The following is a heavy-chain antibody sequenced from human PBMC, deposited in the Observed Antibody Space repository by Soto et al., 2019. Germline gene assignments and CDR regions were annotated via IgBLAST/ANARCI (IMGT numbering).Heavy chain of an antibody. CDR1: GFTFSSYW. D-gene: IGHD6-13*01. J-gene: IGHJ6*02. CDR3: ARVGLAAAGYYYYYGMDV. CDR2: INSDGSST. V-gene: IGHV3-74*01. Sequence: GGSLRLSCAASGFTFSSYWMHWVRQAPGKGLVWVSRINSDGSSTSYADSVKGRFTISRDNAKNTLYLQMNSLRAEDTAVYYCARVGLAAAGYYYYYGMDVWGQGTTVTVSS.